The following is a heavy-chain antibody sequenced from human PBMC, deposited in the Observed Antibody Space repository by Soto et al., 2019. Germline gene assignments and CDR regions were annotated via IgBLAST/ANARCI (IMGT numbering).Heavy chain of an antibody. CDR3: AQGKGVGATPDGANC. Sequence: EVQVLESGGGLVQPGGSLRLSCAASGFTFSSNGMNWVRQAPGKGLEWVSGIRSDGDTTYNADSVKGRFTVSRDTSNNTVYLQTTSLRVEDTAIYYCAQGKGVGATPDGANCWGQGTLVTVSA. J-gene: IGHJ4*02. D-gene: IGHD1-26*01. CDR2: IRSDGDTT. CDR1: GFTFSSNG. V-gene: IGHV3-23*01.